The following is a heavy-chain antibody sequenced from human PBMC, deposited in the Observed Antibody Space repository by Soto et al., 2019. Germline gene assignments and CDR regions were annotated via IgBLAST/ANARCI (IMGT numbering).Heavy chain of an antibody. J-gene: IGHJ4*02. CDR2: IYHSGST. Sequence: PSETLSLTCAVSGGSISSGGYSWTWIRQPPGKGLEWVGYIYHSGSTYYNPSLKSRVTISVDRSKNQFSLKLSSVTAADTAVYYCARNMTTVTTYDYWGQGTLVTVSS. CDR3: ARNMTTVTTYDY. D-gene: IGHD4-17*01. V-gene: IGHV4-30-2*01. CDR1: GGSISSGGYS.